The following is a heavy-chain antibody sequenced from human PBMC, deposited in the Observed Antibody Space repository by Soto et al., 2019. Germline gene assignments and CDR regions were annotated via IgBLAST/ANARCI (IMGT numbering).Heavy chain of an antibody. Sequence: GGSLGLSCAASGFTFSDSYMSWIRQAPGKGLEWISYITFSGNTVYYADSLKGRFTISRDNAKNSLYLQMNRLRAEDTAVYYCAGVSWRETYGMDVWGQGTTVTAS. CDR3: AGVSWRETYGMDV. V-gene: IGHV3-11*01. J-gene: IGHJ6*02. CDR2: ITFSGNTV. CDR1: GFTFSDSY.